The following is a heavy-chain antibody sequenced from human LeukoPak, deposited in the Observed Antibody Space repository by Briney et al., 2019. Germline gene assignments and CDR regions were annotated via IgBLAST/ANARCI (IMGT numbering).Heavy chain of an antibody. V-gene: IGHV3-23*01. Sequence: PGGSLRLSCAASGFTFSSYAMSWVRQAPGKGLEWVSSISGSGRTTYYADSVKGRFTISRDNSKNTLYLQMNSLRAEDTAVYYCARSYSSSWSLDYYFDYWGQGTLVTVSS. D-gene: IGHD6-13*01. J-gene: IGHJ4*02. CDR2: ISGSGRTT. CDR1: GFTFSSYA. CDR3: ARSYSSSWSLDYYFDY.